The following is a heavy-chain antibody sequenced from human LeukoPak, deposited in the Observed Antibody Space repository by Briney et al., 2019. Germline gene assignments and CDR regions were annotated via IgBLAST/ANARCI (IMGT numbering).Heavy chain of an antibody. V-gene: IGHV4-39*07. CDR2: IYYSGST. D-gene: IGHD6-13*01. CDR3: ARGRVGAAAGPDY. Sequence: PSETLSLTCTVSGGSISSSSYYWGWIRQPPGKGLEWIGSIYYSGSTYYNPSLKSRVTISVDTSKNQFSLKLSSVTAADTAVYYCARGRVGAAAGPDYWGQGTLDTVSS. J-gene: IGHJ4*02. CDR1: GGSISSSSYY.